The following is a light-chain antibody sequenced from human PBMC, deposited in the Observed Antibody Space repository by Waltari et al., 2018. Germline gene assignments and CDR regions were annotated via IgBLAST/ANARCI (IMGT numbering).Light chain of an antibody. CDR1: SSDVGGYNY. CDR2: DVR. CDR3: CSYAGRSIFYV. Sequence: QSARTQPRSVSGSPGQSVTISCTGTSSDVGGYNYVSWYQHHPGKAPQLMIYDVRHRPSGVTDRFSGSKSGNTASLTISGLQAEDEADYYCCSYAGRSIFYVFGTGTKVTVL. V-gene: IGLV2-11*01. J-gene: IGLJ1*01.